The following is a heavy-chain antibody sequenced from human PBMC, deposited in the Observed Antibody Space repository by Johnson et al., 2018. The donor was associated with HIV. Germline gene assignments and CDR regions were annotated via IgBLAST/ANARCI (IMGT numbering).Heavy chain of an antibody. CDR2: IKQDGSEK. CDR1: GFTVSSNY. D-gene: IGHD2-8*01. J-gene: IGHJ3*02. Sequence: VQLVESGGGLVQPGGSLRLSCAASGFTVSSNYMSWVRQAPGKGLEWVANIKQDGSEKYYVDSVKGRFTISRDNAKNSLYLQMNSLRAEDTAVYYCARDRGVLGAFDIWGQVTMVTVSS. CDR3: ARDRGVLGAFDI. V-gene: IGHV3-7*03.